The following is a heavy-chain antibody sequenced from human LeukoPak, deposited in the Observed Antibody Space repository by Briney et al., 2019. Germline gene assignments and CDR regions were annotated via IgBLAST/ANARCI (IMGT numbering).Heavy chain of an antibody. CDR1: GFTFSSYS. J-gene: IGHJ3*02. CDR2: ISSSSSYI. CDR3: ARVAAAGFHRAFDI. Sequence: GGSLRLSCAASGFTFSSYSMNWVRQAPGKGLEWVSSISSSSSYIYYADSVKGRFTISRDNAKNSLYLQMNSLRAEDTAVYYCARVAAAGFHRAFDIWGQGTMVTVSS. D-gene: IGHD6-13*01. V-gene: IGHV3-21*01.